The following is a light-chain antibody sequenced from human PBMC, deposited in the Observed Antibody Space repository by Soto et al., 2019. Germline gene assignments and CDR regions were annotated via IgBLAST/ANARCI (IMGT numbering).Light chain of an antibody. CDR1: QSVTNSN. V-gene: IGKV3-15*01. CDR3: QQYSSWPLT. CDR2: GVS. J-gene: IGKJ4*01. Sequence: EIVMTQSPATLSVSPGERATLSCRASQSVTNSNLAWYQQKPGQAPRLLIYGVSTRATGIPARFSGSRSGTEFTLTISSLQSEDFAVYYCQQYSSWPLTFGGGTKVEIK.